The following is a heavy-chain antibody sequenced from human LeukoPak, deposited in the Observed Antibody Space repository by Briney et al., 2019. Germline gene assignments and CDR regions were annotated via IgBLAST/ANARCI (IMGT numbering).Heavy chain of an antibody. D-gene: IGHD3-16*02. V-gene: IGHV1-2*02. J-gene: IGHJ3*02. Sequence: GASVQVTCKASGYTFTGYYMHWVRQATGQGLEWMGWSNPNSGGTNYAQKFQGRVTMTRDTSISTAYMERSRLRSDDTAVYYYARDSLRLGELSIKDAFDIWGQGTMVTVSS. CDR3: ARDSLRLGELSIKDAFDI. CDR1: GYTFTGYY. CDR2: SNPNSGGT.